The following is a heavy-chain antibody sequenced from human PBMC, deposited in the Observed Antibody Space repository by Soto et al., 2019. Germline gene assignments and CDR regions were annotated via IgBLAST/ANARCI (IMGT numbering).Heavy chain of an antibody. V-gene: IGHV1-18*01. CDR3: ARDGYYDSSGYIGASDY. J-gene: IGHJ4*02. Sequence: GASAEVSCKACGYTFASNGRTWVQQATGQGLEWMGWISAYNGNTNYAQKLQGRVTMTTDTSTSTAYMELRSLRSDDTAVYYCARDGYYDSSGYIGASDYWGQGTLVTVSS. D-gene: IGHD3-22*01. CDR1: GYTFASNG. CDR2: ISAYNGNT.